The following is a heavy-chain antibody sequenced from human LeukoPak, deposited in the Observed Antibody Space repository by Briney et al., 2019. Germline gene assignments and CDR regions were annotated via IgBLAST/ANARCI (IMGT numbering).Heavy chain of an antibody. Sequence: SETLSLTCTVSGGSISSSSYYWGWIRQPPGKGLEWIGSIYYSGSTYYNPSLKSRVTISVDTSKNQFSLKLSSVTAADTAVYYCASFWSGYYPLFDYWGQGTLVTVSS. D-gene: IGHD3-3*01. CDR1: GGSISSSSYY. J-gene: IGHJ4*02. V-gene: IGHV4-39*01. CDR3: ASFWSGYYPLFDY. CDR2: IYYSGST.